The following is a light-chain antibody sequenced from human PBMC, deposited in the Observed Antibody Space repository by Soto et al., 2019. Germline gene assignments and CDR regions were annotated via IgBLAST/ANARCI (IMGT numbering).Light chain of an antibody. V-gene: IGKV3-20*01. J-gene: IGKJ1*01. Sequence: EIVFTPCPGTLSLSPGERATLSCRASQSVSSSSLAWYQQKPGQAPRLLIYGASSRATGIPDRFSGSGSGTEFTLTISSLQSEDVAVYYCQQFNNWPWTFGQGTKVDI. CDR1: QSVSSSS. CDR3: QQFNNWPWT. CDR2: GAS.